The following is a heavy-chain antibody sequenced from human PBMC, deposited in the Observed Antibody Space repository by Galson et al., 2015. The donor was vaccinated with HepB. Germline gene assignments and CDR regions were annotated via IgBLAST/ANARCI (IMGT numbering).Heavy chain of an antibody. CDR3: ARDSSSWGYYFYYMDV. J-gene: IGHJ6*03. Sequence: SLRLSCAASGFTFTSYSMNWVRQAPGKALGWVSSISTSSSYIYYADSVKGRFTISRDNAKNSLFLQMNSLRAEDSAVYYCARDSSSWGYYFYYMDVWGKGTTVTVSS. CDR2: ISTSSSYI. D-gene: IGHD6-6*01. CDR1: GFTFTSYS. V-gene: IGHV3-21*01.